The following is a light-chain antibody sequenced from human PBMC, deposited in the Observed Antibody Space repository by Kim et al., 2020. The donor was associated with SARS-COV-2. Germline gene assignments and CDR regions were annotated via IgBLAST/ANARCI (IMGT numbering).Light chain of an antibody. CDR2: QDT. CDR3: HVWDSDTVL. J-gene: IGLJ2*01. V-gene: IGLV3-1*01. Sequence: SYELTQPPSVSVSPGQTAAITCSGDTLGAKFVFWSQQKAGQSPVLVISQDTKRPSGIPERFSGSNSGTAATLTITGTQAMDEADYDGHVWDSDTVLFGGGTQLTV. CDR1: TLGAKF.